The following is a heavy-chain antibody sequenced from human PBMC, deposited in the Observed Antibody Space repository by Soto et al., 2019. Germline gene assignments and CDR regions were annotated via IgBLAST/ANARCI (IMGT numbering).Heavy chain of an antibody. Sequence: LETLSLTCGVSGGTVASSHWWSWVRQSPGGGLEWIGNVYHTGDTNLNPSLQSRVTISVDKSNNQFSLRLNSLTAADTAVYFCAREIVTAGGNNYFDPWGPGTLVTVSS. D-gene: IGHD2-21*02. CDR2: VYHTGDT. CDR3: AREIVTAGGNNYFDP. J-gene: IGHJ5*02. CDR1: GGTVASSHW. V-gene: IGHV4-4*02.